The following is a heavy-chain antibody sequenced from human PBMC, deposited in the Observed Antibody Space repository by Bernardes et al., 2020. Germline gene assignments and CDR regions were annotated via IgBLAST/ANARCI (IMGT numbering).Heavy chain of an antibody. CDR2: IGGSGTST. D-gene: IGHD3-16*02. CDR3: AKLWGSYRYFDY. V-gene: IGHV3-23*01. Sequence: GGSLRLSCAASGFTFSTSAMSWVRQAPGKGLEWVAAIGGSGTSTFYADSVKGRFTISRDNSKDTLYLQMNSLRADDTAIYYCAKLWGSYRYFDYWGQGTLVTVSS. J-gene: IGHJ4*02. CDR1: GFTFSTSA.